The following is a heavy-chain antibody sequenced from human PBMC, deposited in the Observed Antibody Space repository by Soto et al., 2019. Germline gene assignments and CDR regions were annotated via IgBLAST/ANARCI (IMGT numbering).Heavy chain of an antibody. CDR2: IYYSGST. CDR3: ARGSTIFGVVIPNYYYYGMDV. D-gene: IGHD3-3*01. V-gene: IGHV4-59*08. CDR1: GGSISSYY. J-gene: IGHJ6*02. Sequence: SETLSLTCTVSGGSISSYYWSWIRQPPGKGLEWIGYIYYSGSTNYNPSLKSRVTISVDTSKNQFSLKLSSVTAADTAVYYCARGSTIFGVVIPNYYYYGMDVWGQGTTVTVS.